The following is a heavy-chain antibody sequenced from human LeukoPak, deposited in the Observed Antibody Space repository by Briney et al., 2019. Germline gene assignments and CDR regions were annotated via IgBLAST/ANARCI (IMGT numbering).Heavy chain of an antibody. CDR1: GYAFETYA. J-gene: IGHJ5*01. V-gene: IGHV1-18*04. D-gene: IGHD6-13*01. CDR3: ARDLIHMAAPVHHLDS. Sequence: ASVRVSCKASGYAFETYAIAWLRQAPGRGLEWMGWVSARNGASESAAKFQGRLTMITDVSTRTASMEVRSLKSDDTAVYFCARDLIHMAAPVHHLDSWGQGTLVIVSS. CDR2: VSARNGAS.